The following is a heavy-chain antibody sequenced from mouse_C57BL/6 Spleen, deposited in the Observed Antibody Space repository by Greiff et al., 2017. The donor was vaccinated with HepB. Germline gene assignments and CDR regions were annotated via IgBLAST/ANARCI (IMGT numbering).Heavy chain of an antibody. D-gene: IGHD1-1*01. Sequence: DVQLVESGGGLVKPGGSLKLSCAASGFTFSSYAMSWVRQTPEKRLEWVATISDGGSYTYYPDNVKGRFTIARDNAKNNLYLQMRHLKSEDTAMYYCARSYGSSYGYFDVWGTGTTVTVSS. CDR2: ISDGGSYT. V-gene: IGHV5-4*01. CDR1: GFTFSSYA. J-gene: IGHJ1*03. CDR3: ARSYGSSYGYFDV.